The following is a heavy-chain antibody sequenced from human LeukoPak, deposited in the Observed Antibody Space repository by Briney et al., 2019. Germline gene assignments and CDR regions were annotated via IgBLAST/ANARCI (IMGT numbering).Heavy chain of an antibody. CDR3: ARLRLDYGDYSLDP. Sequence: SETLSLTCTVSGGSISSYYWSWIRQPPGKGLEWIGEINHSGSTNYNPSLKSRVTISVDTSKNQFSLKLSFVTAADTAVYYCARLRLDYGDYSLDPWGQGTLVTVSS. CDR2: INHSGST. J-gene: IGHJ5*02. CDR1: GGSISSYY. D-gene: IGHD4-17*01. V-gene: IGHV4-34*01.